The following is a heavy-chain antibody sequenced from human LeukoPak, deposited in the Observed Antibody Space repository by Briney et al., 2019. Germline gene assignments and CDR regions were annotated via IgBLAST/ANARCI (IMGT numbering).Heavy chain of an antibody. CDR1: GFTFRSYE. D-gene: IGHD3-9*01. CDR3: AKARDYYDILTGYYS. Sequence: HPGGSLRLSCVASGFTFRSYEMNWVRQAPGKGLEWVSCISSSSSTIYYADSVKGRFTISRDNSKNTLYLQMNSLRAEDTAVYYCAKARDYYDILTGYYSWGQGTLVTVSS. CDR2: ISSSSSTI. V-gene: IGHV3-48*03. J-gene: IGHJ5*02.